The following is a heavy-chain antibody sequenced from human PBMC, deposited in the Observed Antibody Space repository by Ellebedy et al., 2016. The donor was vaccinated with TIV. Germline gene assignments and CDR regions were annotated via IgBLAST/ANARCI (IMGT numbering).Heavy chain of an antibody. CDR2: IYHTGGT. J-gene: IGHJ5*02. CDR3: ARWFGELLYVRWFDP. CDR1: GDSISRSSYY. V-gene: IGHV4-39*01. Sequence: SETLSLTCTVSGDSISRSSYYWGWIRQPPEKGLEWIGSIYHTGGTYYNPSLKSRVTMSVDTSKNQFYLRLTSVTAADTAMYYCARWFGELLYVRWFDPWGQGTLVTVSS. D-gene: IGHD3-10*01.